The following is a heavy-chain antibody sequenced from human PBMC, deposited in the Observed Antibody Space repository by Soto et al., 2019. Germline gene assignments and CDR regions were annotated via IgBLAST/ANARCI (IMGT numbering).Heavy chain of an antibody. V-gene: IGHV4-34*01. CDR1: GGSFSCYY. D-gene: IGHD4-17*01. CDR3: TRDMDYGDRAFGDY. J-gene: IGHJ4*02. Sequence: SETLSLTCAVYGGSFSCYYWSWIRHPPGKGLEWIGEINHSGSTNYNPSLKSRFTISRDNSKNTLYLQMNGLRTEDTAVYYCTRDMDYGDRAFGDYWGQGTLVTVSS. CDR2: INHSGST.